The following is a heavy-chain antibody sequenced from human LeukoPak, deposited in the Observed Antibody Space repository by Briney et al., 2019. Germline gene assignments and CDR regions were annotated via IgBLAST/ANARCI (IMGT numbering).Heavy chain of an antibody. Sequence: PGGSLRLSCAASGFTFSSYSMNWVRQAPGKGLEWVSSISSSSSYIYYADSVKGRFTISRDNAKNSLYLQMNSLRAEDTAVYYCARDSSGSYYVFDYWGQGTLVTVSS. V-gene: IGHV3-21*01. D-gene: IGHD1-26*01. CDR3: ARDSSGSYYVFDY. J-gene: IGHJ4*02. CDR2: ISSSSSYI. CDR1: GFTFSSYS.